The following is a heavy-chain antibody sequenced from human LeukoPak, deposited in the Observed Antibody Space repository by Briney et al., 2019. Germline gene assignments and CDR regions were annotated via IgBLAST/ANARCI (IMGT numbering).Heavy chain of an antibody. CDR3: ARVSVVYYGSGSYYHIGWFDP. Sequence: PSETLSLTCTVSGGSISSYYWSWIRQPAGKGLEWIGRIYTSGSTNYNPSLKSRVTISVDTSKNQFSLKLSSVTAADTAVYYCARVSVVYYGSGSYYHIGWFDPWGQGTLVTVSS. V-gene: IGHV4-4*07. CDR1: GGSISSYY. D-gene: IGHD3-10*01. J-gene: IGHJ5*02. CDR2: IYTSGST.